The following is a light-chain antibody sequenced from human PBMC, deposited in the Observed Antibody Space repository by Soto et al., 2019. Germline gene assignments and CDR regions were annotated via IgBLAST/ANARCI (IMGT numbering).Light chain of an antibody. CDR3: ASYTSGSTLEV. CDR2: DVH. Sequence: QSALTQPASVSGSPGQSITISCTGTSSDVGGYNYVSWYQQHPGKAPKLMIYDVHHRPSGVSDHFSGSKSGNTASLTISGLQADDEADYYCASYTSGSTLEVFGGGTKVTVL. J-gene: IGLJ2*01. V-gene: IGLV2-14*01. CDR1: SSDVGGYNY.